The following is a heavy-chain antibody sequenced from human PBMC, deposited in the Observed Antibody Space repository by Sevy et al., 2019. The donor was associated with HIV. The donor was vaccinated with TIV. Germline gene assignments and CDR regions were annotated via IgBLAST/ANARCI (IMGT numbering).Heavy chain of an antibody. D-gene: IGHD2-2*01. CDR1: GFTFSSYA. Sequence: GGYLRLSCAASGFTFSSYAMHWVRQAPGKGLEYVSAISSNGGSTYYTNTVKGRFTISRDNSKNTLYLQMGSLRAEDMAVYYCAREKGRDIVLVPAADDYHYYYYGMDVWGQGTTVTVSS. CDR2: ISSNGGST. CDR3: AREKGRDIVLVPAADDYHYYYYGMDV. V-gene: IGHV3-64*01. J-gene: IGHJ6*02.